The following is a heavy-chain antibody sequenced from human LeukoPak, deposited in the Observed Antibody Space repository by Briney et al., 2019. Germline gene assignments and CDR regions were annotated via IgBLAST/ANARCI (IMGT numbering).Heavy chain of an antibody. CDR3: ARDFTYYDFWSGNYYYYGMDV. Sequence: GRSLRLSCAASGFTFSSYGMHWVRQAPGKGLEWVAVIWYDGSNKYYADSVKGRFTISRDNSKNTLYLQMNSLRAEDTAVYYCARDFTYYDFWSGNYYYYGMDVWGQGTTVTVSS. J-gene: IGHJ6*02. V-gene: IGHV3-33*01. CDR1: GFTFSSYG. CDR2: IWYDGSNK. D-gene: IGHD3-3*01.